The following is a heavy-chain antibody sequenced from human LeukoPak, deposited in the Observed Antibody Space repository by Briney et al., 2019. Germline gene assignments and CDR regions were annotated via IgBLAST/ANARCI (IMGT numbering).Heavy chain of an antibody. J-gene: IGHJ4*02. CDR1: GFTFSSYS. V-gene: IGHV3-48*01. Sequence: GGSLRLSCAASGFTFSSYSMTWVRQAPGKGLEWVSYISSSSSTIYYADSVKGRFTISRDNAKNSLYLQMNSLRAEDTAVYYCARVAGALFDYWGQGTLVTVSS. CDR3: ARVAGALFDY. CDR2: ISSSSSTI.